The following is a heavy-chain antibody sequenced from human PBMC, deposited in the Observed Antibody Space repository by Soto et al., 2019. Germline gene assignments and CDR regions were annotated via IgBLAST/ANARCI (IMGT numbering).Heavy chain of an antibody. Sequence: QVQLVQSGAELKVAGSSVRVSCTASGGTFNTYTFSWVRQAPGQGLEWMGRIIPFLGISNYAPQFQGRIMLAANRSTSTTYLDLTGLTSEDTALYYCATEDRSSSLDDWGQGSLVTVSS. J-gene: IGHJ4*02. CDR1: GGTFNTYT. CDR2: IIPFLGIS. V-gene: IGHV1-69*08. CDR3: ATEDRSSSLDD. D-gene: IGHD6-6*01.